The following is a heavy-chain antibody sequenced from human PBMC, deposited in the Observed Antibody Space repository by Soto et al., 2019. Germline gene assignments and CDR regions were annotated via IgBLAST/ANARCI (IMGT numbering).Heavy chain of an antibody. J-gene: IGHJ3*02. CDR1: GFTFSSYG. Sequence: QVQLVESGGGVVQPGRSLRLSCAASGFTFSSYGMHWVRQAPGKGLEWVAVISYDGSNKYYADSVKGRFTISRDNSKNTLYLQMNSLRAEDTAVYYCAKDRVGATTGGFDAFDIWGQGTMVTVSS. CDR3: AKDRVGATTGGFDAFDI. D-gene: IGHD1-26*01. V-gene: IGHV3-30*18. CDR2: ISYDGSNK.